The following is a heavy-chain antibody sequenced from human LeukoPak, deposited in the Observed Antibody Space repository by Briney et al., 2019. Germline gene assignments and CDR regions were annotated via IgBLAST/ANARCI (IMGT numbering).Heavy chain of an antibody. CDR2: ITIAGGT. D-gene: IGHD6-19*01. V-gene: IGHV3-23*01. Sequence: PGGSLGLSCAASGFTFNTQDMRWVRQAPGKGLEWVSSITIAGGTFYADSVGGRFTISRDNSKNTLDLQMNSLRVEDTAVYYCGKGRVSDWGQGTLVTVSS. CDR3: GKGRVSD. CDR1: GFTFNTQD. J-gene: IGHJ4*02.